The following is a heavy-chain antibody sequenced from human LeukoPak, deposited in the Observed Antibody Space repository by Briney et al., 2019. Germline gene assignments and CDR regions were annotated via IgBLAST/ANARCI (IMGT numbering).Heavy chain of an antibody. V-gene: IGHV4-61*02. J-gene: IGHJ6*03. D-gene: IGHD3-3*01. CDR3: AREVLVTIFGVVTPLYYMDV. CDR1: GGSISSGSYY. CDR2: IYTSGST. Sequence: SETLSLTCTVSGGSISSGSYYWSWIRQPAGKGLEWIGRIYTSGSTNYNPSLKSRVIISVDTSKNQFSLKLSSVTAADTAVYCCAREVLVTIFGVVTPLYYMDVWGKGTTVTVSS.